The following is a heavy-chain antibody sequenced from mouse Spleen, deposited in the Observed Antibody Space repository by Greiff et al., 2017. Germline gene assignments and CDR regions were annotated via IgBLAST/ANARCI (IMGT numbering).Heavy chain of an antibody. CDR2: INPNNGGT. Sequence: EVMLVESGPELVKPGASVKIPCKASGYTFTDYNMDWVKQSHGKSLEWIGDINPNNGGTIYNQKFKGKATLTVDKSSSTAYMELRSLTSEDTAVYYCARNERTSLGPYFDYWGQGTTLTVSS. D-gene: IGHD4-1*01. V-gene: IGHV1-18*01. CDR1: GYTFTDYN. CDR3: ARNERTSLGPYFDY. J-gene: IGHJ2*01.